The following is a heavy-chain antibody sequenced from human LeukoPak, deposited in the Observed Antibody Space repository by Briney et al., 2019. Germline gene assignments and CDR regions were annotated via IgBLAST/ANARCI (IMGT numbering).Heavy chain of an antibody. Sequence: GGSLRLSCAASGFTFSSYAMHWVRQAPGKGLEWVAVISYDGSNKYYADSVKGRFTISRDNSKNTLYLQMNSLRAEDTAVYYCARGYRGFDMWGQGTMVTVSS. V-gene: IGHV3-30*04. CDR1: GFTFSSYA. CDR2: ISYDGSNK. D-gene: IGHD5-18*01. J-gene: IGHJ3*02. CDR3: ARGYRGFDM.